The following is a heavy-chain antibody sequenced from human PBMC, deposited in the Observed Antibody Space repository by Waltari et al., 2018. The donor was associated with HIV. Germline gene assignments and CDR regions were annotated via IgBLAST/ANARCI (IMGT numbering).Heavy chain of an antibody. J-gene: IGHJ6*02. V-gene: IGHV1-8*01. D-gene: IGHD3-10*01. CDR2: MNPNSGNS. CDR1: GYTFSNYD. CDR3: ARGGEMGAPYVGMDV. Sequence: QAQLVQSGAEVKRPRASVKVSCKASGYTFSNYDFNWVRQATGQGLEWMGWMNPNSGNSGVVQKFQGRVTMTRDTSISTAYMELSSLGSEDTAVYYCARGGEMGAPYVGMDVWGQGTTVTVSS.